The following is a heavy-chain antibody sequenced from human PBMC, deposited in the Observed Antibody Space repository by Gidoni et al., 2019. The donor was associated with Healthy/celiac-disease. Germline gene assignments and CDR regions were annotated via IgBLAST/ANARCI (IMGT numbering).Heavy chain of an antibody. CDR2: TYHSGST. D-gene: IGHD6-13*01. V-gene: IGHV4-38-2*02. CDR1: GYSISSGYY. Sequence: QVQLQESGPGLVKPSETLSLTCTVSGYSISSGYYWGWIRQPPGKGLEWIGSTYHSGSTYYNPSLKSRVTISVDTSKNQFSLKLSSVTAADTAVYYCARAAAGTIDFDYWGQGTLVTVSS. CDR3: ARAAAGTIDFDY. J-gene: IGHJ4*02.